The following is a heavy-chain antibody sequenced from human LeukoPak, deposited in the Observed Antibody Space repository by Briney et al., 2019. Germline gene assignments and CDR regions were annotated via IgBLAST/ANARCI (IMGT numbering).Heavy chain of an antibody. J-gene: IGHJ4*02. CDR2: MNPNSGNT. CDR3: ARGLGTHYSYGYGY. D-gene: IGHD5-18*01. CDR1: GYTFTSYD. V-gene: IGHV1-8*01. Sequence: ASVKVSCKASGYTFTSYDINWVRQATGQGLEWMGWMNPNSGNTGYAQKFQGRVTMTRNTYISTAYMELSSLRSEDTAVYYCARGLGTHYSYGYGYWGQGTLVTVSS.